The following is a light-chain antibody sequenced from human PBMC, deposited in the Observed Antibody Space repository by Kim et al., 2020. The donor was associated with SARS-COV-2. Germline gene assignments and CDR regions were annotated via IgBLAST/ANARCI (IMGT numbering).Light chain of an antibody. CDR2: GKN. V-gene: IGLV3-19*01. CDR1: SLRSYY. Sequence: VALGQTVRITCQGDSLRSYYATWYQQKPGQAPIVVIYGKNNRPSGIPDRFSGSSSGDTASLNITGTQAGDEADYYCNSRGSNDNVLFGGGTQLTVL. J-gene: IGLJ2*01. CDR3: NSRGSNDNVL.